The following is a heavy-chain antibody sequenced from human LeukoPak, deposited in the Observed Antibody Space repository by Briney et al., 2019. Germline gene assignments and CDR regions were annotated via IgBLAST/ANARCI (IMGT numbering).Heavy chain of an antibody. V-gene: IGHV1-2*02. CDR2: INPNSGGT. CDR3: ARLHIAVADFDY. CDR1: GYTFSIYG. Sequence: ASVKVSCKASGYTFSIYGISWVRQAPGQGLEWMGWINPNSGGTNYAQKFQGRVTMTRDTSISTAYMELSRLRSDDTAVYYCARLHIAVADFDYWGQGTLVTVSS. D-gene: IGHD6-19*01. J-gene: IGHJ4*02.